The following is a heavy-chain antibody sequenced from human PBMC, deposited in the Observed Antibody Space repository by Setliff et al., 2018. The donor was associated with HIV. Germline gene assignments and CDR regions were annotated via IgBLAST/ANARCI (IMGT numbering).Heavy chain of an antibody. J-gene: IGHJ4*02. CDR2: VNSDGRST. CDR3: ATELGHY. V-gene: IGHV3-74*01. D-gene: IGHD3-10*01. Sequence: PGGSLRLSCAASGFTSSSFSMYWVRQAPGKGLVWVSRVNSDGRSTNYADSVKGRFTMSRDNAKNTLHLQMNSLRAEDTALYYCATELGHYWGQGTLVTVSS. CDR1: GFTSSSFS.